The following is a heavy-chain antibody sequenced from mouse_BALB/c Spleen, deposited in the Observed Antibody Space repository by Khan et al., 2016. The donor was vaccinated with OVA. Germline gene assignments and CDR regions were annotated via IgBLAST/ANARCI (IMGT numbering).Heavy chain of an antibody. D-gene: IGHD1-2*01. CDR2: ISYSGST. V-gene: IGHV3-2*02. Sequence: VQLKESGPGLVKPSQSLSLTCTVTGYSITSGYGWNWIRQFPGNKLEWMGYISYSGSTNYNPSLKSRISITRDTSKNQFFLQWNSVTTEDTATYYWARTARIKYWGQGTTLTVSS. J-gene: IGHJ2*01. CDR3: ARTARIKY. CDR1: GYSITSGYG.